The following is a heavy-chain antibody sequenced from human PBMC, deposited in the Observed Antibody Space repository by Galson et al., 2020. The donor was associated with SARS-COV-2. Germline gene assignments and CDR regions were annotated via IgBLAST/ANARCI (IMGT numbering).Heavy chain of an antibody. J-gene: IGHJ4*02. V-gene: IGHV4-31*11. Sequence: SETLSLTCAVSGGTITSGAYYWSWVRQHPGQGREWIGYISYSGKTYYSPSFRSRVIVSRDTSKNLFSLNLSSVTAADTAVYYCAVQYNYLFDYWGQGTLVTVSS. CDR1: GGTITSGAYY. D-gene: IGHD1-1*01. CDR2: ISYSGKT. CDR3: AVQYNYLFDY.